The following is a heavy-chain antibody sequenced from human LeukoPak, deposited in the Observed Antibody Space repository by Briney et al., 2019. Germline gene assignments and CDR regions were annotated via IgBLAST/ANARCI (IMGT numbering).Heavy chain of an antibody. V-gene: IGHV3-7*05. CDR3: AKERSFGTWLGDY. Sequence: PGGSLRLSCAASGFTFSNYWMSWVRQAPGKGLEWVANINQDGSERSYVDSVEGRFTISRDNAKKSLYLHVNSLRAEDTAVYYCAKERSFGTWLGDYWGQGALVTVSS. CDR1: GFTFSNYW. D-gene: IGHD2/OR15-2a*01. CDR2: INQDGSER. J-gene: IGHJ4*02.